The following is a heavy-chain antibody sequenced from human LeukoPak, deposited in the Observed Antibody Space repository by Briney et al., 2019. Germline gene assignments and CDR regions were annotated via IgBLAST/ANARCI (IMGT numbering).Heavy chain of an antibody. D-gene: IGHD3-22*01. CDR1: GGSFSGYY. CDR2: INHSGST. Sequence: SETLSLTCAVYGGSFSGYYWSWIRQPPGKGLEWIGEINHSGSTNYNPSLKSRVTISVDTSKNQFSLKLSSVTAADTAVYYCARDPYYYDLTHWGQGTLVTVSS. V-gene: IGHV4-34*01. J-gene: IGHJ4*02. CDR3: ARDPYYYDLTH.